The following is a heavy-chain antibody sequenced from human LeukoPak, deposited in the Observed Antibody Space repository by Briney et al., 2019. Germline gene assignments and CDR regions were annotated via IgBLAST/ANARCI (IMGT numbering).Heavy chain of an antibody. CDR3: AREHSDIVVVVAATNWFDP. CDR2: ISSSSSYI. Sequence: GGSLRLSCAASGFTFSSYSMNWVRQAPGKGLEWVSSISSSSSYIYYADSVKGRFTISRDNAKNSLYLQMNSLRAEDTAVYYCAREHSDIVVVVAATNWFDPWGQGTLVTVSS. V-gene: IGHV3-21*01. CDR1: GFTFSSYS. J-gene: IGHJ5*02. D-gene: IGHD2-15*01.